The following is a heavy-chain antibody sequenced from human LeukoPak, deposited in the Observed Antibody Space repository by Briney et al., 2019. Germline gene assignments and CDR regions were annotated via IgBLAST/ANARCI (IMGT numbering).Heavy chain of an antibody. CDR3: ASSGPPVGIAADLIGRREWHFDY. CDR2: IIPIFGTA. D-gene: IGHD6-13*01. V-gene: IGHV1-69*13. J-gene: IGHJ4*02. CDR1: GGTFSSYA. Sequence: VASVKVSCKASGGTFSSYAISWVRQAPGQGLEWLGGIIPIFGTANYAQKFQGRVTITADESTSTAYMELSSLRSEDTAVYYCASSGPPVGIAADLIGRREWHFDYWGQGTLVTVSS.